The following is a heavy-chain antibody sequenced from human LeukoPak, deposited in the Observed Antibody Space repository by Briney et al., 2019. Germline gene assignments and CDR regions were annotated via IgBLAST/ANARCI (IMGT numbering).Heavy chain of an antibody. CDR2: IKQDGSEK. CDR1: GFTFSSYW. CDR3: ARWERITMIVVVIRYYYYYMDV. Sequence: PGGSLRLSCAASGFTFSSYWMSWVRQAPGKGLEWVANIKQDGSEKYYVDSVKGRFTISRDNAKNSLYLQMNSLRAEDTAVYYCARWERITMIVVVIRYYYYYMDVWGKGTTVTVSS. J-gene: IGHJ6*03. D-gene: IGHD3-22*01. V-gene: IGHV3-7*01.